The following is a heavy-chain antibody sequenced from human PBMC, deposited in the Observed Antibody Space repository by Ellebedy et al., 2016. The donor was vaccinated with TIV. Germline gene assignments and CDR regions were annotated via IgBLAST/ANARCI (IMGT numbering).Heavy chain of an antibody. D-gene: IGHD2-21*02. Sequence: ASVKVSCKASGYIFTSYGISWARQAPGQGLEWMGWISAYNGNTNYAQKLQGRVTMTTDTSTSTAYMELRSLRSDDTAVYYCARDHPIGLTAIPRDAFDIWGQGTMVTVSS. CDR2: ISAYNGNT. V-gene: IGHV1-18*01. CDR3: ARDHPIGLTAIPRDAFDI. J-gene: IGHJ3*02. CDR1: GYIFTSYG.